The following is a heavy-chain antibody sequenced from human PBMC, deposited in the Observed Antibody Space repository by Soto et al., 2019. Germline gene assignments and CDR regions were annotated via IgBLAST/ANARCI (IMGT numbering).Heavy chain of an antibody. D-gene: IGHD6-6*01. CDR2: ISSTGTYI. CDR1: GITFSSYG. CDR3: ARETNPYSSSSHAFDI. Sequence: EVQLVESGGGLVKPGGSLRLSCAASGITFSSYGMNWVRQAPGKGLEWVSSISSTGTYIDYTDSVKGRFTISRDNAKNSLFLQMDSLRAEDAALYYCARETNPYSSSSHAFDIWGQGTMVTVSS. J-gene: IGHJ3*02. V-gene: IGHV3-21*01.